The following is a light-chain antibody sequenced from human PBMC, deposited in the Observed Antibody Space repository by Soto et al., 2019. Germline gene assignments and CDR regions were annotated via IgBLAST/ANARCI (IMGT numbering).Light chain of an antibody. Sequence: QSALTQPAPVSGSPGQSINICCTGTSSDGGGYNYVSWYQQHPGKAPKLMIYDVSNRPTGVSNRFSGSKSGNTASLTISGLQAEDEADYYCSSYTSSSTLVVFGGGTKLTVL. CDR3: SSYTSSSTLVV. J-gene: IGLJ2*01. CDR2: DVS. V-gene: IGLV2-14*01. CDR1: SSDGGGYNY.